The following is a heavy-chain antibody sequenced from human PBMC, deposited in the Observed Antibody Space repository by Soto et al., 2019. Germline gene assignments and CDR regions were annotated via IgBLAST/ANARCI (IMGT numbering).Heavy chain of an antibody. J-gene: IGHJ3*02. V-gene: IGHV1-69*13. CDR2: IIPIFGTA. Sequence: SVKVSCKASGGTFSSYAISWVRQAPGQGLEWMGGIIPIFGTANYAQKFQGRVTITADESTSTAYMELSSLRSEDTAVYYCARFLPRIGGAFDIWGQGTMVTVSS. CDR3: ARFLPRIGGAFDI. D-gene: IGHD2-15*01. CDR1: GGTFSSYA.